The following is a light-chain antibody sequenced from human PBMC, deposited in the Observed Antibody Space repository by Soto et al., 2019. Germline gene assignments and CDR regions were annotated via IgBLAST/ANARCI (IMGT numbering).Light chain of an antibody. J-gene: IGLJ2*01. CDR2: GNS. Sequence: LTQPPSVSGAPGQRVTISCTGSSSNIGAGYDVHWYQQLPGTAPKLLIFGNSNRPSGVPDRFSGSKSGTSASLAITGLQAEDEADYYCQSYDSSLSVVFGGGTKLTVL. CDR1: SSNIGAGYD. V-gene: IGLV1-40*01. CDR3: QSYDSSLSVV.